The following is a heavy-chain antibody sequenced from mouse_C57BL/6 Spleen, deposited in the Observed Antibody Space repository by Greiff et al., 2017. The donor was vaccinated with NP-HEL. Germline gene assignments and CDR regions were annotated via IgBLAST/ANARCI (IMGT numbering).Heavy chain of an antibody. J-gene: IGHJ4*01. D-gene: IGHD1-1*02. Sequence: ESGPGLVKPSQSLSLTCSVTGYSITSGYYWNWIRQFPGNKLEWMGYISYDGSNNYNPSLKNRISITRDTSKNQFFLKLNSVTTEDTATYYCAREGGGAMDYWGQGTSVTVSS. V-gene: IGHV3-6*01. CDR2: ISYDGSN. CDR3: AREGGGAMDY. CDR1: GYSITSGYY.